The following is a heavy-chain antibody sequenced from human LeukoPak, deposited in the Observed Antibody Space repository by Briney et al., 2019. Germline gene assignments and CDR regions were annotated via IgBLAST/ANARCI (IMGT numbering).Heavy chain of an antibody. V-gene: IGHV4-34*01. CDR1: GGSFSGYY. D-gene: IGHD3-16*01. J-gene: IGHJ4*02. CDR2: INHSGST. Sequence: SETLSLTCAVYGGSFSGYYWSWIRQPPGKGLEWLGEINHSGSTNYNPSLKSRVTISVDTSKNQFSLKLSSVTAADTAVYYCARARSRWGVPFDYWGQGTLVTVSS. CDR3: ARARSRWGVPFDY.